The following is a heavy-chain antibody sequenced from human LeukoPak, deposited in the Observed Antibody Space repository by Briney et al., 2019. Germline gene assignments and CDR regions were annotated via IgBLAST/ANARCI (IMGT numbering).Heavy chain of an antibody. J-gene: IGHJ4*02. CDR2: ISSSSSYI. V-gene: IGHV3-21*01. D-gene: IGHD3-22*01. CDR1: GFTFSSYS. Sequence: PGGSLRLSCAASGFTFSSYSMNWVRQAPGKGLEWVSSISSSSSYICYADSVKGRFTISRDNAKNSLYLQMNSLRAEDTAVYYCAGTYYYDSSGYYYGMWGQGTLVTVSS. CDR3: AGTYYYDSSGYYYGM.